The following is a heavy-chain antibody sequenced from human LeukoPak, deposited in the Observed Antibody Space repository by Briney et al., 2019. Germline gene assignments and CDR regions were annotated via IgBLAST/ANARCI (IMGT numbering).Heavy chain of an antibody. J-gene: IGHJ5*02. V-gene: IGHV3-21*01. CDR1: GFTFSSYS. Sequence: GGSLRLSCAASGFTFSSYSMNWVRQAPGKGLEWVSSISSSSSYIYYADSVKGRFTISRDNAKNSLYLQMNSLRAEDTAVYYCARDGELSDWFDPWGQGTLVTVSS. CDR2: ISSSSSYI. D-gene: IGHD1-7*01. CDR3: ARDGELSDWFDP.